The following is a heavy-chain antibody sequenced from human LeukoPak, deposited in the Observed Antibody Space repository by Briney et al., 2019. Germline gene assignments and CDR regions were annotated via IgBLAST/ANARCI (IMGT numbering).Heavy chain of an antibody. CDR3: ARDTRYNWNFFYLDS. Sequence: KPSETLSLTCTVSGGSIGSYYWSWIRQPPGKGLEWVGYVFYTGITNYNPSLKSRVTISIDTSKNQFSLRLSSVTAADTAVYYCARDTRYNWNFFYLDSWGQGTPVTVSS. V-gene: IGHV4-59*01. CDR2: VFYTGIT. CDR1: GGSIGSYY. D-gene: IGHD1-7*01. J-gene: IGHJ4*02.